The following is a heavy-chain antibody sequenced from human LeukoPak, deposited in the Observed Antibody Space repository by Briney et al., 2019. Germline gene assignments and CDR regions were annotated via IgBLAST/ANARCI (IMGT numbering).Heavy chain of an antibody. Sequence: GGSLRLSCAASGFTFSSSWMSWVRQAPGRGLYWVADINPGGNEILYADSVKGRFTISRDNAKNSLYLQMNSLTVEDTAVYYCARDPAFGAVDIWGQGIMVTVSS. V-gene: IGHV3-7*05. J-gene: IGHJ3*02. CDR2: INPGGNEI. CDR1: GFTFSSSW. D-gene: IGHD3-16*01. CDR3: ARDPAFGAVDI.